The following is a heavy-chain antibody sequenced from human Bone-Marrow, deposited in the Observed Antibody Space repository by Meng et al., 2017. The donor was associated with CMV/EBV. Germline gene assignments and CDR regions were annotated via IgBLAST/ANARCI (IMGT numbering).Heavy chain of an antibody. Sequence: ASVKVSCKASGYTFTGYYMHWVRQAPGQGLEWMGWISAYNGNTNYAQKLQGRVTMTTDTSTSTAYMELRSLRSDDTAVYYCARVGDDFWSGFMNWFDPWGQGTLVTVSS. V-gene: IGHV1-18*04. D-gene: IGHD3-3*01. CDR3: ARVGDDFWSGFMNWFDP. CDR1: GYTFTGYY. CDR2: ISAYNGNT. J-gene: IGHJ5*02.